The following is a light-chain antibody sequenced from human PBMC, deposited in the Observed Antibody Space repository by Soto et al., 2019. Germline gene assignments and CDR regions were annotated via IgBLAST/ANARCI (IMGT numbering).Light chain of an antibody. CDR1: QSVFTN. J-gene: IGKJ2*01. Sequence: EIVMTQSPATLSVSPGERVTLSCRASQSVFTNLAWSQHKPGQAPRLLISGASTRATGIPARFSGSGSGTEFTLTISSLQSEDFAVYHCQQYNNWPYTFGQGTKVEIK. CDR3: QQYNNWPYT. V-gene: IGKV3-15*01. CDR2: GAS.